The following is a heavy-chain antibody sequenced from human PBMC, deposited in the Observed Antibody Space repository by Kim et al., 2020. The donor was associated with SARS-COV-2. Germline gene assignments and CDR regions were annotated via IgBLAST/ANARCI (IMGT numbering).Heavy chain of an antibody. CDR1: GFTFSGYD. CDR3: ARADYGGNYYYYYGMDV. CDR2: IGTAGDT. D-gene: IGHD4-17*01. Sequence: GGSLRLSCVASGFTFSGYDMHWVRQATGKGLEWVSAIGTAGDTSYPGSVKGRCTISRENAKNSLYLQMNSLRAGDTAVYYCARADYGGNYYYYYGMDVWGEETTVTLSS. V-gene: IGHV3-13*01. J-gene: IGHJ6*02.